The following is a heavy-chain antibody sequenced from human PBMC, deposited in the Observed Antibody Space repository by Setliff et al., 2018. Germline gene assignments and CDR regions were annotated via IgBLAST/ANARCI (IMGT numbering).Heavy chain of an antibody. CDR3: AHKYGDYVRYFQH. D-gene: IGHD4-17*01. V-gene: IGHV2-26*02. J-gene: IGHJ1*01. Sequence: KSGPTLVNPTETLTLTCTVSGYSLTNARMGVSWIRQPPGKALEWLAHIFSNDEKSYSTSLKSRLTISKDTSKSQVVLTMTNMDPVDTATYYCAHKYGDYVRYFQHWGQGTLVTVSS. CDR1: GYSLTNARMG. CDR2: IFSNDEK.